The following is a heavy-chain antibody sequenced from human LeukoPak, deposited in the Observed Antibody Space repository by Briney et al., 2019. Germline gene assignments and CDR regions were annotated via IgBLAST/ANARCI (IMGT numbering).Heavy chain of an antibody. D-gene: IGHD6-13*01. Sequence: PSETLSLTCTVSGGSISSYYWSWIRQPPGKGLEWIGYIYYSGSTNYNPSLGSRVTISVDTSNNQFSLKLSSVTAADTAVYYCTRDPSSWNGYFDHWGQGTRVTVSS. CDR2: IYYSGST. V-gene: IGHV4-59*01. CDR1: GGSISSYY. J-gene: IGHJ4*02. CDR3: TRDPSSWNGYFDH.